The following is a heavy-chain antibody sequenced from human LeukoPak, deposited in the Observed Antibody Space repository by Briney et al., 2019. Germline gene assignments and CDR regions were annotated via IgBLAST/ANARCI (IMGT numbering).Heavy chain of an antibody. Sequence: ASVKVSCKASGYTFTGYYIHWVRQAPEEGLEWMGWINPNRGATKYAQKFQGRVTMTRETSISTAYMELSGLRFDDTAVYFCARDPELTYADVRRGTSAFDFWGQGTMVTVSS. CDR1: GYTFTGYY. CDR3: ARDPELTYADVRRGTSAFDF. J-gene: IGHJ3*01. D-gene: IGHD4-17*01. CDR2: INPNRGAT. V-gene: IGHV1-2*02.